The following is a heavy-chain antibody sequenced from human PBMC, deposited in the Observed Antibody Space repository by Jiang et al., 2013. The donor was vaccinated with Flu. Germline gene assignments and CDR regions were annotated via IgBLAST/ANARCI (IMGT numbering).Heavy chain of an antibody. J-gene: IGHJ4*02. Sequence: VQLLESGGGLVQPGGSLRLSCAASGFTFSSYAMSWVRQAPGKGLEWVSTISISGRSTFYADSVKGRFTISRDNSKNTLFLQMDSLRADDTAVYYCANGKQHTRDYWGQGTLVTVSS. CDR1: GFTFSSYA. CDR2: ISISGRST. D-gene: IGHD1-1*01. CDR3: ANGKQHTRDY. V-gene: IGHV3-23*01.